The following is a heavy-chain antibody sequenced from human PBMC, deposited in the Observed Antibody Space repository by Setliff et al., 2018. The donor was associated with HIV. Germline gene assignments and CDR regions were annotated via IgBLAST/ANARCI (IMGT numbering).Heavy chain of an antibody. CDR2: ISSSGTSI. V-gene: IGHV3-48*03. CDR1: GFTFSSYE. Sequence: GGSLRLSCAASGFTFSSYEMNWVRQAPGKGLEWVSYISSSGTSIYYADSVKGRFTSSRDNAKNSLYLQMNSLRAEDTAIYYCARDRASSGYYARFDHWGQGTLVTVSS. CDR3: ARDRASSGYYARFDH. D-gene: IGHD3-22*01. J-gene: IGHJ4*02.